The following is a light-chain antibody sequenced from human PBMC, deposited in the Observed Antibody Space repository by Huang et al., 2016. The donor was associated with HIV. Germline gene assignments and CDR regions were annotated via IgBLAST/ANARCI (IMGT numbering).Light chain of an antibody. V-gene: IGKV4-1*01. CDR1: QSVLDTSNNKNF. CDR2: LAS. J-gene: IGKJ2*01. Sequence: DTVMTQSPHSLAVSLGERATINCKASQSVLDTSNNKNFLGWFQQKPGQPPKLLFYLASTRESGVPDRFTGSGSGTDFTLTISSLQAEDVAIYYCHQYHSFPYTFGQGTKLEIK. CDR3: HQYHSFPYT.